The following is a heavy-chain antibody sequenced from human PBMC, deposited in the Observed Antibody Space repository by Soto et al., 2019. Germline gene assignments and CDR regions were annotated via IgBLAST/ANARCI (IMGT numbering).Heavy chain of an antibody. V-gene: IGHV3-23*01. CDR1: GFTFSNYA. D-gene: IGHD5-12*01. CDR3: TKDGKVEMATTRSYFDY. Sequence: EVQLLESGGGLVQPGGSLRLSCAASGFTFSNYAMSWVRQAPGKGLEWVSVISGSGGSTYYADSVKGRFTISRDNSKSTLYLQMNSLRAEDTAVYYCTKDGKVEMATTRSYFDYWGQGTLVTVSS. J-gene: IGHJ4*02. CDR2: ISGSGGST.